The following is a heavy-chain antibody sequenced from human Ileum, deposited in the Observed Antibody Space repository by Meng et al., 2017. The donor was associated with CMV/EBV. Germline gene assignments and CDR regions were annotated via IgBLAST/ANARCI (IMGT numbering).Heavy chain of an antibody. V-gene: IGHV4-30-4*01. J-gene: IGHJ5*02. CDR1: GASITNDDYY. CDR2: IYYNGIT. Sequence: QEVDTGLVKPSQTLPLTCTVSGASITNDDYYWSWIRQPPGKGLEWIGYIYYNGITYYNPSLKSRIAILVDTSKSQFSLIVSSVTAADTAVYYCAKYSGPSRWFDPWGQGTLVTVSS. CDR3: AKYSGPSRWFDP. D-gene: IGHD5-12*01.